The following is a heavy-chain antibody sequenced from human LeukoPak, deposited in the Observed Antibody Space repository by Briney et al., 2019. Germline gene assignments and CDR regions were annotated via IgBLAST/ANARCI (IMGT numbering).Heavy chain of an antibody. CDR1: GYTFTGYY. CDR3: ARLDYGDYPY. J-gene: IGHJ4*02. D-gene: IGHD4-17*01. V-gene: IGHV1-2*02. Sequence: GASVKVSCKASGYTFTGYYVYWVRQAPGQGLEWMGWINPNSGATSYAQKFQGRVTMTRDTSISTAYMELSGPRSDDTAVYYCARLDYGDYPYWGQGTLVTVSS. CDR2: INPNSGAT.